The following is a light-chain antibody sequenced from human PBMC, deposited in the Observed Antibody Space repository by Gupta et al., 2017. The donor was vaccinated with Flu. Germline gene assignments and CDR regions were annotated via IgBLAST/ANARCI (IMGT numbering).Light chain of an antibody. J-gene: IGLJ1*01. CDR3: ASWDARINAYV. Sequence: TISCSGSISNVGSNSVSWYQQLHGTEPNLLIVTKDQRPSGVTARGSCSKAGANASPATIGVHFEEEADDYCASWDARINAYVFGTGTDVTVL. V-gene: IGLV1-44*01. CDR2: TKD. CDR1: ISNVGSNS.